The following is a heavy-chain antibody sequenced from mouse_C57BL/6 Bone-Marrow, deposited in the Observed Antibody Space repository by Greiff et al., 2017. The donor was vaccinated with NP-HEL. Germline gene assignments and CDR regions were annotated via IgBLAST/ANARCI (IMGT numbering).Heavy chain of an antibody. Sequence: VKLQESGAELVKPGASVKISCKASGYAFSSYWMNWVKQRPGKGLEWIGQIYPGDGDTNYNGKFKGKATLTADKSSSTAYMQLSSLTSEDSAVYFCAREGDDYDLHYYAMDYWGQGTSVTVSS. J-gene: IGHJ4*01. V-gene: IGHV1-80*01. CDR3: AREGDDYDLHYYAMDY. CDR1: GYAFSSYW. CDR2: IYPGDGDT. D-gene: IGHD2-4*01.